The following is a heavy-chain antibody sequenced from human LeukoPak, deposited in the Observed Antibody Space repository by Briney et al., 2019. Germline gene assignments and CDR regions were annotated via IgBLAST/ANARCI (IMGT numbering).Heavy chain of an antibody. CDR3: ARDRGYTDYVADY. J-gene: IGHJ4*02. CDR2: IYASGNT. D-gene: IGHD4-17*01. Sequence: SETLSLTCTVSDDSISSGSYYWSWFRQPAGKGLEWIGRIYASGNTNYNPSLKSRVTISVDTSKNQFSLKLSSVTAADTAVYYCARDRGYTDYVADYWGQGTLGTVSS. V-gene: IGHV4-61*02. CDR1: DDSISSGSYY.